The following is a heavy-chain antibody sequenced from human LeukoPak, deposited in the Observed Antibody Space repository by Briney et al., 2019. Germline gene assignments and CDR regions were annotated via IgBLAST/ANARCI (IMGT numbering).Heavy chain of an antibody. CDR3: ARDQSGYCYYYYYMDV. J-gene: IGHJ6*03. D-gene: IGHD1-14*01. V-gene: IGHV4-39*07. Sequence: SETLSLTCTVSGGSISSSSYYWGWIRQPPGKGLEWIGSIYYSGSTYYNPSLKSRVTISVDTSKNQFSLKLSSVTAADTAVYYCARDQSGYCYYYYYMDVWGKGTTVTVSS. CDR2: IYYSGST. CDR1: GGSISSSSYY.